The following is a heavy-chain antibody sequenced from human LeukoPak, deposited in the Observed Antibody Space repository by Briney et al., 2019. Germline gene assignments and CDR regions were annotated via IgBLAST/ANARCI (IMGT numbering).Heavy chain of an antibody. CDR2: IYYSGST. J-gene: IGHJ4*02. Sequence: PSETLSLTCTVSGGSISSSSYYWGWIRQPPGKGLEWIGRIYYSGSTYYNPSLKSRVTISVDTSKNQFSLKLSSVTAADTAVYYCARHSYCSGGSCYRRPPFDYWGQGTLVTVSS. CDR1: GGSISSSSYY. D-gene: IGHD2-15*01. CDR3: ARHSYCSGGSCYRRPPFDY. V-gene: IGHV4-39*01.